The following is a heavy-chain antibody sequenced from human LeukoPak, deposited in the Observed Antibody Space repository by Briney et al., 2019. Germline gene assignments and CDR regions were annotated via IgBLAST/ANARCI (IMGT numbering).Heavy chain of an antibody. D-gene: IGHD2-21*02. CDR3: AKGAVTATRKFDY. Sequence: GGSLRLSCAASGFTFSSYAMRWVRQAPGRGLEWVSAISGSGGSTYYADSVKGRFTISRDNSKNTLYLQMNSLRDEDTAVYYCAKGAVTATRKFDYWGQGTLVTVSS. CDR2: ISGSGGST. V-gene: IGHV3-23*01. CDR1: GFTFSSYA. J-gene: IGHJ4*02.